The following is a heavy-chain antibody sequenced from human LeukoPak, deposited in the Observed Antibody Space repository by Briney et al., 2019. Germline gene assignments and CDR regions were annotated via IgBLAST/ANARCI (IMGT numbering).Heavy chain of an antibody. CDR2: ISSGSSII. CDR1: RFTFSSYN. J-gene: IGHJ3*02. CDR3: ARAYSPPWITASYAFDM. Sequence: GGSLRLSCAASRFTFSSYNMNWVRQAPGKGLEWVSYISSGSSIIYYADSVKGRFTISRDNAKNSLYLQMNSLRAEDTAIYYCARAYSPPWITASYAFDMWGRGTMVTVSS. D-gene: IGHD5-12*01. V-gene: IGHV3-48*04.